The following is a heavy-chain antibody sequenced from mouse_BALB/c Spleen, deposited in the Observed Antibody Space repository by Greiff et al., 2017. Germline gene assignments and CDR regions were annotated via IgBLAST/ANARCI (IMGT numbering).Heavy chain of an antibody. D-gene: IGHD2-14*01. CDR3: ARFYDRYDNYAVDY. V-gene: IGHV1S29*02. CDR2: IYPYNGGT. J-gene: IGHJ4*01. CDR1: GYTFTDYY. Sequence: VQLQQSGPELVKPGASVKISCKASGYTFTDYYMHWVKQSRGKSLEWIGYIYPYNGGTGYNQKFKSKATLTVDNSSSTAYMELRSLTSADSADDDCARFYDRYDNYAVDYWGQGTSVTVSS.